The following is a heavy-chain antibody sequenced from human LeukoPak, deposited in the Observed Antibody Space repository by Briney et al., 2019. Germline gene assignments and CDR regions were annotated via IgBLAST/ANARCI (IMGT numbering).Heavy chain of an antibody. CDR1: GGSISSYY. Sequence: SETLSLTCTVSGGSISSYYWSWIRQPPGKGLEWIGYIYYSGSTNYNPSLKSRVTISVDTSKNQFSLKLSSVTAADTAVYYCARDGGGWLVKYYFDYWGQGTLVTVSS. CDR2: IYYSGST. J-gene: IGHJ4*02. D-gene: IGHD6-19*01. CDR3: ARDGGGWLVKYYFDY. V-gene: IGHV4-59*01.